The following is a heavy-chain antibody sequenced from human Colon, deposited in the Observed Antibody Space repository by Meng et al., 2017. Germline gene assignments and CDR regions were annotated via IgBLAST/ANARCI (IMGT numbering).Heavy chain of an antibody. CDR2: IYSGGST. CDR3: ARNSGSYPYYFDY. CDR1: GFTFSSYY. V-gene: IGHV3-66*01. D-gene: IGHD1-26*01. J-gene: IGHJ4*02. Sequence: VRLGGSGGGLVQPGGSLRLSCAASGFTFSSYYLSWVRQAPGKGLEWVSIIYSGGSTYHADSVKGRFTISRDNSKNTLYLQMNSLRAEDTAVYYCARNSGSYPYYFDYWGQGSLVTVSS.